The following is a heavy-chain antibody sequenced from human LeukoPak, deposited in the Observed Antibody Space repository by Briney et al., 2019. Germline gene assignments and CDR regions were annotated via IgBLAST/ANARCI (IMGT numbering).Heavy chain of an antibody. CDR1: GHTSTDYG. V-gene: IGHV1-18*01. D-gene: IGHD1-26*01. J-gene: IGHJ4*02. CDR2: ISSHNDVM. CDR3: ATLRGGHIYHFDF. Sequence: GASVKVSCKASGHTSTDYGINWIRRAPGQGLEWMGWISSHNDVMNYAQKFQGRVTLTKDTSTDTAYMELRSLRSDDTAVYYCATLRGGHIYHFDFWGQGTLVTVSS.